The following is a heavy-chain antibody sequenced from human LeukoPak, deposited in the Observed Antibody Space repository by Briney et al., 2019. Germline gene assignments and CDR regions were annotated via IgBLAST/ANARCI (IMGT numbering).Heavy chain of an antibody. D-gene: IGHD3-10*01. Sequence: PSETLSLTCAVYGGSFSGYYWSWIRQPPGKGLEWIGEINHSGSTNYNPSLKSRVTISVDTSKNQFSLKLSSVTAADTAVYYCARRRYYGSVIDYWGQGTLVTVSS. CDR2: INHSGST. J-gene: IGHJ4*02. CDR3: ARRRYYGSVIDY. CDR1: GGSFSGYY. V-gene: IGHV4-34*01.